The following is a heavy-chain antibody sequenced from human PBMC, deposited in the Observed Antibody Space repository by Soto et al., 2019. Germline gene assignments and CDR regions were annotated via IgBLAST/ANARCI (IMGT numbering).Heavy chain of an antibody. D-gene: IGHD6-19*01. Sequence: SETLSLTCTVSGGSISSSSCRWVWNRQPPGQGLEWIGSIYYSGSTYYNPSLKSRVTISVDTSKNQFSLKLSSVTAADTAVYYCARGSSSGWGNYYDCYYMDVWGKGTTVTVSS. CDR2: IYYSGST. V-gene: IGHV4-39*01. CDR3: ARGSSSGWGNYYDCYYMDV. CDR1: GGSISSSSCR. J-gene: IGHJ6*03.